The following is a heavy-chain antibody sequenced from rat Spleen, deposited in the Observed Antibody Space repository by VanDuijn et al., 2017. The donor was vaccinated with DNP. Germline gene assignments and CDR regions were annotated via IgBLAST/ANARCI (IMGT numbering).Heavy chain of an antibody. CDR3: ARDLIIRDTTSAMDA. V-gene: IGHV2-41*01. J-gene: IGHJ4*01. D-gene: IGHD4-3*01. CDR2: IWKHGAT. CDR1: GFSLTSYN. Sequence: QVQLKESGPGLVQPSQTLSLTCTVAGFSLTSYNVHSVRQPPGKGLEWMGVIWKHGATRYNSALKSRLSFSKATSKSQVFLKLNSLQTEDTATYYCARDLIIRDTTSAMDAWGPGTSVTVSS.